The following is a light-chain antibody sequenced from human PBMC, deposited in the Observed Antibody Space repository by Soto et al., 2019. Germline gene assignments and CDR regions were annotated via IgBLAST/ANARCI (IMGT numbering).Light chain of an antibody. V-gene: IGKV1-17*01. CDR3: LQHYVYPLT. Sequence: DIQMTQSPSSLSASVGDRVTITCLASQDIRSDLGWYQQIPGKAPKRLIYAASSLQSGVPSRFSGSGSGTEFTLTISSLQPEDFATYYCLQHYVYPLTFGQGTRLEIK. J-gene: IGKJ1*01. CDR2: AAS. CDR1: QDIRSD.